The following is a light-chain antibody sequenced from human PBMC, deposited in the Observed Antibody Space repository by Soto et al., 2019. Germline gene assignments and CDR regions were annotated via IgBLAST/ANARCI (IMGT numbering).Light chain of an antibody. CDR3: SSCVGSNTLL. J-gene: IGLJ2*01. Sequence: QSALTQPRSVSGSPGQSVTISCTGTSSDVGGYNYVSWYQQHPGKAPKLMIYDVNKRPSGVPDRFSGSRSGNTASLTISGPQAEDEAYYYCSSCVGSNTLLFGGGTKLTVL. CDR1: SSDVGGYNY. V-gene: IGLV2-11*01. CDR2: DVN.